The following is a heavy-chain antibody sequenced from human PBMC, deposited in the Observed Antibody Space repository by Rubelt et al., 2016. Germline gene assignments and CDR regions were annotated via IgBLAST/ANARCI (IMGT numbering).Heavy chain of an antibody. D-gene: IGHD5-18*01. V-gene: IGHV4-39*07. CDR1: GGSISSSSYY. CDR3: ARARRGYSYGYYYYMDV. CDR2: IYHSGST. Sequence: QVQLQESGPGLVKPSETLSLTCTVSGGSISSSSYYWGWIRQPPGKGLEWIGSIYHSGSTYYNPSLKGRVTLSVDTAKNQFSLKLSSVTAADTAVYYCARARRGYSYGYYYYMDVWGKGTTVTVSS. J-gene: IGHJ6*03.